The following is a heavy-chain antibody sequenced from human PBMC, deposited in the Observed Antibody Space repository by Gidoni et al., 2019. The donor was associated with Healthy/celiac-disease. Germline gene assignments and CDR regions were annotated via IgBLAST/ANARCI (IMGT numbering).Heavy chain of an antibody. CDR3: ARGSIFSGSPLEADGMDV. J-gene: IGHJ6*02. Sequence: EVQLVQSGAEVKQPGESLKISCKGSGYSFTSYWIGWVRQMPGKGLEWMGIIYPGDSDTRYSPSFQGQVTISADKSISTAYLQWSSLKASDTAMYYCARGSIFSGSPLEADGMDVWGQGTTVTVSS. V-gene: IGHV5-51*01. CDR1: GYSFTSYW. CDR2: IYPGDSDT. D-gene: IGHD3-10*01.